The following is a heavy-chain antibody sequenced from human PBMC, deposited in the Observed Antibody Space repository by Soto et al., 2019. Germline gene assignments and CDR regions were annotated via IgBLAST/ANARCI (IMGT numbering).Heavy chain of an antibody. J-gene: IGHJ4*02. V-gene: IGHV4-31*03. Sequence: QVQLQESGPGLVKPSQTLSLTCTVSGGSINSGGYYWSWIRQHPGKGLEWIGYIYYSGSTYYNPSLKSRVTISLDTSKNQFSLKLSSVTAADTAVYYCARDIYDSSGYYSPGFDYWGQGILVTVSS. CDR3: ARDIYDSSGYYSPGFDY. CDR2: IYYSGST. CDR1: GGSINSGGYY. D-gene: IGHD3-22*01.